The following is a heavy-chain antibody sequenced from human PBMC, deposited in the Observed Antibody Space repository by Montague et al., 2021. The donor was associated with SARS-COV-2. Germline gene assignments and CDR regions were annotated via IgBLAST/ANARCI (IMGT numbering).Heavy chain of an antibody. J-gene: IGHJ6*02. CDR3: ARPPYDNSYGIDV. CDR2: SRNT. D-gene: IGHD3-9*01. V-gene: IGHV4-61*07. Sequence: SRNTNYNPSLQSRVIISVDRSKIQFSLQLNSVTAADTAIYYCARPPYDNSYGIDVWGQGTTV.